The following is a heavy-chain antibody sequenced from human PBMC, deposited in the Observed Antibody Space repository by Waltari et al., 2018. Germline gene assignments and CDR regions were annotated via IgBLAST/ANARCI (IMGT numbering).Heavy chain of an antibody. J-gene: IGHJ3*02. CDR1: GFTVSSNY. CDR3: ARDGNYYDSSGYPAGAFDI. Sequence: EVQLVESGGGLVQPGGSLRLPCAASGFTVSSNYMSWVPQAPGKGLEWVSVIYSGGSTYYADSVKGRFTISRDNSKNTLYLQMNSLRAEDTAVYYCARDGNYYDSSGYPAGAFDIWGQGTMVTVSS. V-gene: IGHV3-66*01. D-gene: IGHD3-22*01. CDR2: IYSGGST.